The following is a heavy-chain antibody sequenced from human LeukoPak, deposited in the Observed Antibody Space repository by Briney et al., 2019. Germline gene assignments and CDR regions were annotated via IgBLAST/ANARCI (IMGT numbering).Heavy chain of an antibody. CDR1: GFNFSSYS. V-gene: IGHV3-21*01. CDR2: ISSSSSFR. Sequence: GGSLRLXRAASGFNFSSYSMNWVRQAPGKGLEWVSSISSSSSFRYYADSVKGRFTISRDNAKNSLYLQMNSLRAEDTAVYYCARESSGYFYWGQGTLVTVSS. D-gene: IGHD3-22*01. J-gene: IGHJ4*02. CDR3: ARESSGYFY.